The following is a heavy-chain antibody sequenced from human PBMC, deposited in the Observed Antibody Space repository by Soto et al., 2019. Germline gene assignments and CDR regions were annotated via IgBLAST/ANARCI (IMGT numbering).Heavy chain of an antibody. CDR1: GFTFSSYG. V-gene: IGHV3-30*18. D-gene: IGHD3-22*01. CDR2: ISYDGSNK. J-gene: IGHJ4*02. Sequence: QVQLVESGGGVVQPGRSLRLSCAASGFTFSSYGMHWVRQAPGKGLECVAVISYDGSNKYYADSVKGRFTISRDNSKNTLYLQMNSLRAEDTAVYYCAKDIYYYNYFDYWGQGTLVTVSS. CDR3: AKDIYYYNYFDY.